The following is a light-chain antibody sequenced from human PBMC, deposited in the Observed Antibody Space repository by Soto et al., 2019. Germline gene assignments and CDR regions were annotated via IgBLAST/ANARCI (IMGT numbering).Light chain of an antibody. CDR1: SSDVGGYNY. V-gene: IGLV2-8*01. Sequence: QSVLTQPPSASGSPGQSVTISCTGTSSDVGGYNYVSWYQQHPGKAPKLGIYEVSKRPSGVPDRFSGSKSGNTAALTVSGVQAEDEADDYCSSYAGSNNFDVFGTGTKLTVL. CDR3: SSYAGSNNFDV. J-gene: IGLJ1*01. CDR2: EVS.